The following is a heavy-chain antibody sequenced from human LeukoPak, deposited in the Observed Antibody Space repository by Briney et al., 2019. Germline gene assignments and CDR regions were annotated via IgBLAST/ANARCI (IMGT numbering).Heavy chain of an antibody. Sequence: GGSLRLSCAVSGFPFSFFEINWVRQAPGKGLEWVSNIGSSGRTRYYADSVEGRFSISRDNAKNSLYLQMNSLRVEDTGVYYCALLAVASDFDYWGQGALVTVSS. CDR3: ALLAVASDFDY. CDR1: GFPFSFFE. D-gene: IGHD6-19*01. CDR2: IGSSGRTR. V-gene: IGHV3-48*03. J-gene: IGHJ4*02.